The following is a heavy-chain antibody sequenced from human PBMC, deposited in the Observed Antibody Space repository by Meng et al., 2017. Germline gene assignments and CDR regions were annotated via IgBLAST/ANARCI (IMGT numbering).Heavy chain of an antibody. CDR2: IDTKTGNP. D-gene: IGHD2-2*01. Sequence: QGQLVQSGSVLRNPGASVKVSCKASGYTLTSYAINWLRQAPGQGLQWMGWIDTKTGNPTYVPGFTGRLVFSLDTSVSTAYLQISGLKADDTAVYYCTRDGYSDCSRTSCFDSWGQGTLVTVSS. J-gene: IGHJ4*02. CDR1: GYTLTSYA. CDR3: TRDGYSDCSRTSCFDS. V-gene: IGHV7-4-1*02.